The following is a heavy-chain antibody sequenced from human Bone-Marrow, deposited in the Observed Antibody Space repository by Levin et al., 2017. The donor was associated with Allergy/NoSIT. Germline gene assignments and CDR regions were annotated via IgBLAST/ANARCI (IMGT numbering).Heavy chain of an antibody. CDR2: IIPFLGTV. CDR1: GDTFSTYS. V-gene: IGHV1-69*13. Sequence: VASVKVSCKAYGDTFSTYSISWVRQAPGQGLEWMGGIIPFLGTVDYAQNIQGRVTFSADECTSTAYMELSSLRSEDMVVYYCARAGGQLVQEAYFDCWGQGTLVTVSS. CDR3: ARAGGQLVQEAYFDC. D-gene: IGHD6-6*01. J-gene: IGHJ4*02.